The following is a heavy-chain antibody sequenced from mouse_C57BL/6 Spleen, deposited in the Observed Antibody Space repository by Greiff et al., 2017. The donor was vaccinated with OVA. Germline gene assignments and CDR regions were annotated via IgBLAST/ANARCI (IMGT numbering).Heavy chain of an antibody. J-gene: IGHJ2*01. CDR2: IYPGDGDT. CDR1: GYAFSSYW. CDR3: TRYEDYYMDY. Sequence: QVQLQQSGAELVKPGASVKISCKASGYAFSSYWMNWVKQRPGQGLEWIGQIYPGDGDTNYNGKFKGKATLTADKSSSTAYMQLSSLTSADSAVYLCTRYEDYYMDYWGQGTTLTDSS. D-gene: IGHD2-3*01. V-gene: IGHV1-80*01.